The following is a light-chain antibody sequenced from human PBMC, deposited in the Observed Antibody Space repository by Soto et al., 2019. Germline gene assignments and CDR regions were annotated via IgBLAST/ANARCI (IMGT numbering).Light chain of an antibody. Sequence: QSVLTQPPSASGAPGQRVTISSSGSSSNIGRNIVNWYQQLAGTAPKLLICNSNQRPSGLPDRFSGSKSGTSASLVISGLQSEDDADYYCAAWDNSLNGLIFGGGTKLTVL. CDR3: AAWDNSLNGLI. J-gene: IGLJ2*01. CDR2: NSN. V-gene: IGLV1-44*01. CDR1: SSNIGRNI.